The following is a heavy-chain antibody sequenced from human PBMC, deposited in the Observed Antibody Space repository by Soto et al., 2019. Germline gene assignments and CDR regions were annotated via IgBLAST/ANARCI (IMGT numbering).Heavy chain of an antibody. CDR2: ISAYNGNT. J-gene: IGHJ6*02. CDR3: ASRDPYISPDYYYYYGMDV. D-gene: IGHD3-16*01. Sequence: QVQLVQSGAEVKKPGASVKVSCKASGYTFTSYGISWVRQAPGQGLEWMGWISAYNGNTNYAQKLQGRVTMTTDTXXSXAFXELRSLRSDDTAVYYCASRDPYISPDYYYYYGMDVWGQGTTVTVSS. V-gene: IGHV1-18*01. CDR1: GYTFTSYG.